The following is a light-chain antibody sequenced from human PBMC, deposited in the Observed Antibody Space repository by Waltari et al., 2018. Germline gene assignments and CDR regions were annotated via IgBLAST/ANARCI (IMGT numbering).Light chain of an antibody. CDR3: ATWDGNLRV. CDR1: DSNIGQNY. V-gene: IGLV1-47*01. J-gene: IGLJ2*01. CDR2: RDD. Sequence: QSVLTQPPSASGTPGQWVTISCSGGDSNIGQNYVYWYQHLPGTAPKLLIYRDDQRRSEVPDRFSASKSGTSASLAISVLRSEDEGDYYCATWDGNLRVFGGGTKLTVL.